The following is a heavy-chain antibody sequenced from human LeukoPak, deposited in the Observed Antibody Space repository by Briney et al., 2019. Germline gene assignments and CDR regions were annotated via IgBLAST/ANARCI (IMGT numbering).Heavy chain of an antibody. J-gene: IGHJ4*02. CDR3: ARGGKQWRGGNYFDS. CDR1: GYTFTDYA. V-gene: IGHV1-3*03. Sequence: ASVKVSCKASGYTFTDYALHWVRQAPGQSPEWMGWITTGRGETRYSQEFQRRITFTRDTSARTVYMDLSDLRSEDTAVYYCARGGKQWRGGNYFDSWGQGTLVAVSS. D-gene: IGHD6-19*01. CDR2: ITTGRGET.